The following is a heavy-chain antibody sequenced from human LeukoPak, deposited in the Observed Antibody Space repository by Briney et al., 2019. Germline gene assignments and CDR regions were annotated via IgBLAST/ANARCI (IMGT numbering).Heavy chain of an antibody. V-gene: IGHV3-48*02. CDR1: RFTFSIYR. D-gene: IGHD4-23*01. Sequence: GGSLRLSRAASRFTFSIYRINWVRPAPGTGLGGVSYISSSSSTIYYANSVKGRFTISRDNAKKSLYLQMNSLRDEDTAVYSCASRYGGKVHSFDYWGQGTLVTVSS. J-gene: IGHJ4*02. CDR2: ISSSSSTI. CDR3: ASRYGGKVHSFDY.